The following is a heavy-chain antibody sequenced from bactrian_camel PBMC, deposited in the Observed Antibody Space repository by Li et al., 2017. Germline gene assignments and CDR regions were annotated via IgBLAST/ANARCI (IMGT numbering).Heavy chain of an antibody. J-gene: IGHJ4*01. CDR2: ISSGGGYI. V-gene: IGHV3-3*01. Sequence: HVQLVESGGGSVQVGGSLRLSCTASPNMYSNNCMGWHRQAPGKEREGVALISSGGGYIYYADSVKGRFTITQDSAKNTVYLEMNSLRPEDTAVYICAADLSRFCLGGGVWRDKTTYNYWDQGTQVTVS. CDR3: AADLSRFCLGGGVWRDKTTYNY. CDR1: PNMYSNNC. D-gene: IGHD5*01.